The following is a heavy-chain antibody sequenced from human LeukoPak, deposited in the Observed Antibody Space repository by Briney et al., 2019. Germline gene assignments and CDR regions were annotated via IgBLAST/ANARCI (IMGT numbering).Heavy chain of an antibody. Sequence: GGSLRLSCAASGFTFDDYAMHWVRQAPGKGLEWVSGISWNGGSIGYADSVKGRFTISRDNAKNSLYLQMNSLRAEDTALYYCAKGQWELPHDAFDIWGQGTMVTVSS. J-gene: IGHJ3*02. CDR2: ISWNGGSI. CDR1: GFTFDDYA. D-gene: IGHD1-26*01. CDR3: AKGQWELPHDAFDI. V-gene: IGHV3-9*01.